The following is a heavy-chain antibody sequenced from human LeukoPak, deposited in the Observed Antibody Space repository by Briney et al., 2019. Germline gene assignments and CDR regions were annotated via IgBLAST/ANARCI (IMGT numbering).Heavy chain of an antibody. V-gene: IGHV3-23*01. CDR1: GFNFSMFA. CDR3: AKEQRIRHCSEGVCTEGYYFDY. CDR2: LSRGGSTT. D-gene: IGHD2-8*01. Sequence: GGSLTLSCTGTGFNFSMFAINWVRQAPGQGLEWVSGLSRGGSTTNYADSVKGRFTVSRDRSTNTVFLQMNSLRPEDTALYYCAKEQRIRHCSEGVCTEGYYFDYWGQGTLVTVSS. J-gene: IGHJ4*02.